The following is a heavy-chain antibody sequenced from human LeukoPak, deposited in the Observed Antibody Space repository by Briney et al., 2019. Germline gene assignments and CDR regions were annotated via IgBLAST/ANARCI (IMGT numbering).Heavy chain of an antibody. D-gene: IGHD1-26*01. Sequence: GGSLRLSCAASGFTFSSYAMHWVRQAPGKGLEWVAVISYDGSNKYYADSVKGRFTISRDNSKNTLYLQMNSLRAEDTAVYYCARGLRGWELLPGNSWGQGTLVTVSS. CDR3: ARGLRGWELLPGNS. J-gene: IGHJ4*02. CDR1: GFTFSSYA. CDR2: ISYDGSNK. V-gene: IGHV3-30*01.